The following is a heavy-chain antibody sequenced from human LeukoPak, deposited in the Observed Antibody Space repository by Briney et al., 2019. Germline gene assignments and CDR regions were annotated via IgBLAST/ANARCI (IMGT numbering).Heavy chain of an antibody. D-gene: IGHD2-15*01. CDR3: ARESVVYCSGGSCPYYFDY. Sequence: SETLSLTCTVSGGSISSYYWSWVRQPAGKGLGWIGRIYSSGDTNYNPSLKSRVSMSVDTSRNQFSLKLNSVTAADTAVYYCARESVVYCSGGSCPYYFDYWGQGTLVTVSS. J-gene: IGHJ4*02. CDR1: GGSISSYY. V-gene: IGHV4-4*07. CDR2: IYSSGDT.